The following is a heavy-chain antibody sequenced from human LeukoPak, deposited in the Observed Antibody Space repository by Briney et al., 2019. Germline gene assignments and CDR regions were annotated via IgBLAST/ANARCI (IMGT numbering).Heavy chain of an antibody. D-gene: IGHD2-15*01. Sequence: GESLKISCKGSGYSFTSYWIGWVRLMPGKGLEWMGIIYPRDSDTRYSPSFQGQVTISADKSISTAYLQWSSLKASDTAMYYCARQAVRNLVEPFDYWGQGTLVTVSS. CDR3: ARQAVRNLVEPFDY. CDR2: IYPRDSDT. J-gene: IGHJ4*02. CDR1: GYSFTSYW. V-gene: IGHV5-51*01.